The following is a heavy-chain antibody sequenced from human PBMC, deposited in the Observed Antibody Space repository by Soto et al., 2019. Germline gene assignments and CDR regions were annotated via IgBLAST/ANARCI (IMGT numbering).Heavy chain of an antibody. Sequence: GGSLRLSCAGSGFTFGDSYMSWIRQAPGKGLEWPSYISPGSRYPAYADSVKGRFTISRDNAKRSLYLQMMSLTAEDTAIYYCVRGGGGGLFDPWGQGTMVTVSS. V-gene: IGHV3-11*06. CDR2: ISPGSRYP. D-gene: IGHD2-15*01. CDR3: VRGGGGGLFDP. J-gene: IGHJ5*02. CDR1: GFTFGDSY.